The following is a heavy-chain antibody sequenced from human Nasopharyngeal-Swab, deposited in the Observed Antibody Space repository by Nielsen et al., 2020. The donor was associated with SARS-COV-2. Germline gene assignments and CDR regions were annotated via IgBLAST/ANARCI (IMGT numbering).Heavy chain of an antibody. CDR2: ISSGSTYI. D-gene: IGHD1-1*01. CDR3: GRCAFPSTTSYYYYYYTDV. CDR1: GFTFTPFS. V-gene: IGHV3-21*06. J-gene: IGHJ6*03. Sequence: GESLKISCAASGFTFTPFSMNWVRQAPGKGLEWVASISSGSTYIYYADSVKGRFTISRDNAKNSLYLQMHSLRADDTAVYYCGRCAFPSTTSYYYYYYTDVWGKGTTVTVS.